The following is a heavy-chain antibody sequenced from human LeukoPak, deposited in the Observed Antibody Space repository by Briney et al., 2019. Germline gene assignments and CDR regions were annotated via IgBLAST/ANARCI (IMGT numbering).Heavy chain of an antibody. Sequence: SETLSLTCSVSGGSISSSTYHWGWIRQPPGKGLEWIGEINHSGSTNYKSSLKSRVTISVDTSKNQFSLKLSSVTAADTAVYFCARELWFGEFHFDSWGQGTLVTVSS. CDR2: INHSGST. CDR1: GGSISSSTYH. CDR3: ARELWFGEFHFDS. J-gene: IGHJ4*02. D-gene: IGHD3-10*01. V-gene: IGHV4-39*01.